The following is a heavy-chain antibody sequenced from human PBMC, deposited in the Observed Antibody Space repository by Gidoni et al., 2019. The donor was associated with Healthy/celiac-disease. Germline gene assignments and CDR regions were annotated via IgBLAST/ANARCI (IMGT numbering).Heavy chain of an antibody. V-gene: IGHV3-9*01. CDR2: ISWNSGSI. Sequence: EVQLVESGGGLVQPGRSLRLSCAASGFTFDDYAMHWVRQAPGKGLEWVSGISWNSGSIGDADSVKGRFTISRDNAKNSLYLQMNSLRAEDTALYYCAKGLYDFWSGTYYGMDVWGQGTTVTVSS. D-gene: IGHD3-3*01. J-gene: IGHJ6*02. CDR3: AKGLYDFWSGTYYGMDV. CDR1: GFTFDDYA.